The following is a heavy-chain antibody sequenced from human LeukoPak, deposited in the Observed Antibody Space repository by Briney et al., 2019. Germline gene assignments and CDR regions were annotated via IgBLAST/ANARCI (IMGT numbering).Heavy chain of an antibody. CDR1: GFTFSSYA. CDR2: IIGSGSST. J-gene: IGHJ4*02. Sequence: GGSLRLSRAASGFTFSSYAMSWVRQAPGKGLEWVSAIIGSGSSTYYADSVKGRFTISRDNAKNTLSLQMNSLRADDTAVYYCISDHTGHDDYWGQGTLVTVSS. V-gene: IGHV3-23*01. CDR3: ISDHTGHDDY. D-gene: IGHD1-1*01.